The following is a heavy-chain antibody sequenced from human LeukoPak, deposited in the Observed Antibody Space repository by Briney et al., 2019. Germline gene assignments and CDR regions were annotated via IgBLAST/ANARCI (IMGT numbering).Heavy chain of an antibody. CDR3: ARDQRYCSSSSCPWEPFDY. Sequence: GGSLRLSCAASGFTFSNYDMHWVRQAPGKGLEWVAVISYDGSNKYSADSVKGRFTISRDNSKNTLYLEMNSLRAEDTAVYYCARDQRYCSSSSCPWEPFDYWGQGTLVTVSS. CDR2: ISYDGSNK. D-gene: IGHD2-2*01. J-gene: IGHJ4*02. CDR1: GFTFSNYD. V-gene: IGHV3-30*03.